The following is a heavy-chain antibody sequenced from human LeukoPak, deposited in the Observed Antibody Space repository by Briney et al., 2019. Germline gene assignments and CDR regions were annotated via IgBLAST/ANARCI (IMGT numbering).Heavy chain of an antibody. J-gene: IGHJ4*02. CDR2: IYTSGST. CDR3: ARIFRSGYVMYFGY. V-gene: IGHV4-61*02. CDR1: GGSISSGSYY. D-gene: IGHD5-12*01. Sequence: SQTLSLTCTVSGGSISSGSYYWSWIRQPAGKGLEWIGRIYTSGSTNYNPSLKSRVTISVDTSKNQFSLKLSSVTAADTAVYYCARIFRSGYVMYFGYWGQGTLVTVSS.